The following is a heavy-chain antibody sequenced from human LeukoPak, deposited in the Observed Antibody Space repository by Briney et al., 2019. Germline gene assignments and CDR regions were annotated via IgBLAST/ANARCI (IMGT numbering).Heavy chain of an antibody. CDR2: ISAYNGNT. V-gene: IGHV1-18*01. D-gene: IGHD2-2*01. Sequence: ASVKVSCKASGYTFTSYGISWVRQAPGQGLEWMGWISAYNGNTNYAQKLQGRVTMTTDTSTSTAYMELRSLRSDDTAVYYCAGDRDIVVVPALPDYWGQGTLVTVSS. CDR3: AGDRDIVVVPALPDY. CDR1: GYTFTSYG. J-gene: IGHJ4*02.